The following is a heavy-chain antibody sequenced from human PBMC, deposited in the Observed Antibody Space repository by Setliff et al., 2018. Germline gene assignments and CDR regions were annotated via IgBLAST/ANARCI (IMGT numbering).Heavy chain of an antibody. V-gene: IGHV3-48*01. Sequence: PGGSLRLSCAASGFTFSSYSMNWVRQAPGKGLEWVSYISSSSSTIYYADSVKGRFTISRDNAKNSLYLQMNSLRAEDTAVYYCARDYTYYDFWSGPSSDAFDIWGQGTMVT. J-gene: IGHJ3*02. D-gene: IGHD3-3*01. CDR3: ARDYTYYDFWSGPSSDAFDI. CDR1: GFTFSSYS. CDR2: ISSSSSTI.